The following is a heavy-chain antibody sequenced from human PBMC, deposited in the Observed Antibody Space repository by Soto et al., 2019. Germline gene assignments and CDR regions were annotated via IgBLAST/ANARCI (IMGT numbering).Heavy chain of an antibody. V-gene: IGHV3-7*01. CDR3: ATGGPDHGARPLNY. D-gene: IGHD4-17*01. CDR1: GFTFSSYW. Sequence: EVQLVESGGGLVQPGGSLRLSCVASGFTFSSYWMSWVRQAPGKGLEWVANIRQDGSEKYHVGSVKGRFTISRDNAKNSLYLQMNSLRVEDTAVYYCATGGPDHGARPLNYWGQGSLVTVSS. J-gene: IGHJ4*02. CDR2: IRQDGSEK.